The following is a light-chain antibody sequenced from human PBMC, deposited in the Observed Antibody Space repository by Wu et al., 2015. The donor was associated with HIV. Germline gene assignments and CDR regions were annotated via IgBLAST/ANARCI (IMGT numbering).Light chain of an antibody. Sequence: EIVLTQSPDTLSLSPGERATLSCRASQSVTSNYLAWYRQKPGQAPRLLIYGASIRATGIPDRFSGSGSGADFTLTISRLEPEDFAVYYCQQYGSSPLYSFGQGTKLEIK. CDR2: GAS. CDR1: QSVTSNY. V-gene: IGKV3-20*01. CDR3: QQYGSSPLYS. J-gene: IGKJ2*03.